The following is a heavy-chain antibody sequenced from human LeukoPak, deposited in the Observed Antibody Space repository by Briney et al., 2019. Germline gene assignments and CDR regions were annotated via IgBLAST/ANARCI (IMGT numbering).Heavy chain of an antibody. CDR2: IYYSGST. V-gene: IGHV4-39*01. CDR3: ACNSGSSGLGRC. D-gene: IGHD5-12*01. Sequence: SETLSLTCTVSGGSISSTTYYWGWVRQPPGKGLEWIGSIYYSGSTYYNPSLKSRVTISVDTSKNQFSLQLSSVTAADTSVYYCACNSGSSGLGRCWGQGSLVTVSS. CDR1: GGSISSTTYY. J-gene: IGHJ4*02.